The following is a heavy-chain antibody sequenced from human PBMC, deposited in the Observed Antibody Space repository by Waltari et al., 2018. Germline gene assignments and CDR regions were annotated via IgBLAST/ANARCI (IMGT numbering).Heavy chain of an antibody. J-gene: IGHJ4*02. D-gene: IGHD3-16*01. CDR3: ARDGGGNGYIHY. CDR1: GFTLSSSY. Sequence: EVQLVESGGGLVQPGGSLRLSCEASGFTLSSSYMHWVRQVPGKGLGWVSVINTDGSSANYADSVKGRFTISRDNGKNTLYLQMNSLRAEDTAVYYCARDGGGNGYIHYWGQGTLVTVSS. V-gene: IGHV3-74*01. CDR2: INTDGSSA.